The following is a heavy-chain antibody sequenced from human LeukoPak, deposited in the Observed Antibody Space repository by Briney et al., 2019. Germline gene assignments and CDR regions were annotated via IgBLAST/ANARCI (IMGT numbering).Heavy chain of an antibody. CDR2: FYHGGST. J-gene: IGHJ3*02. CDR3: ARLRAAAGLNAFDI. V-gene: IGHV4-38-2*02. CDR1: GYSISTGYY. D-gene: IGHD6-13*01. Sequence: SETLSLTCTVSGYSISTGYYWDWIRQPPGKGLEWIGTFYHGGSTYYNPSLKSRVTISVDTSKNQFSLKLSSVTAADTAVYYCARLRAAAGLNAFDIWGQGTMVTVSS.